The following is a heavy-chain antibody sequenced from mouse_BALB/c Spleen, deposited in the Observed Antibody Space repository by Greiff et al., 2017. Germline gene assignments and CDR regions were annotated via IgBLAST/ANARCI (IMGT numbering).Heavy chain of an antibody. CDR3: ARQYGSTYFDY. J-gene: IGHJ2*01. CDR2: ISSGGSYT. V-gene: IGHV5-9-3*01. Sequence: EVKLVESGGGLVKPGGSLKLSCAASGFTFSSYAMSWVRQTPEKRLEWVATISSGGSYTYYPDSVKGRFTISRDNAKNTLYLQMSSLRSEDTAMYYCARQYGSTYFDYWGQGTTLTVSS. D-gene: IGHD2-2*01. CDR1: GFTFSSYA.